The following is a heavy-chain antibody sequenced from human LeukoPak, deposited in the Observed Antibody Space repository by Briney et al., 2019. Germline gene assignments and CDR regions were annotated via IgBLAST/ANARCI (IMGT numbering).Heavy chain of an antibody. CDR2: INPNSGGT. D-gene: IGHD3-3*01. CDR3: AQGGDSADYYRGFGGTDS. V-gene: IGHV1-2*02. Sequence: ASVKVSCKASGYTFTGYYIHWVRQAPGQGLEWMGWINPNSGGTTYAQKFQGRVTMTRDTSITTAYMELSRVTSDATAVYYCAQGGDSADYYRGFGGTDSWGQGTLVTVSS. J-gene: IGHJ4*02. CDR1: GYTFTGYY.